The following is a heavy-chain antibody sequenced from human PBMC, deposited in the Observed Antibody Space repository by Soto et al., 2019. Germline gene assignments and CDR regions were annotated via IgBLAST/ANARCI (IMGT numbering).Heavy chain of an antibody. CDR1: GDAISNYY. D-gene: IGHD1-20*01. CDR2: VHESGST. V-gene: IGHV4-59*03. CDR3: ARGTRALITSFFAY. Sequence: LQESGPRLVKPSETLSLNCSVSGDAISNYYWSWIRQTPGRGLEWIGCVHESGSTDYNPSLRVRVIISLHTSKSQFSLCLRSATAADTATYYCARGTRALITSFFAYWGQGIPVTVSS. J-gene: IGHJ4*02.